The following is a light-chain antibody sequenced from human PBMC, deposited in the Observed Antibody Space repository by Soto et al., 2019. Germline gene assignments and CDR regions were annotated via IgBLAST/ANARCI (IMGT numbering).Light chain of an antibody. CDR3: QQYGSSFRT. Sequence: EIVLTQSPGTLSLSPGERATLSCRASQSVSSSYLAWYQQKPGQAPRLLIYGASSSATGIPDRFSGSGSGTDFTLTSSRLEPEDFAVYYCQQYGSSFRTFGQGTKVEIK. CDR1: QSVSSSY. V-gene: IGKV3-20*01. CDR2: GAS. J-gene: IGKJ1*01.